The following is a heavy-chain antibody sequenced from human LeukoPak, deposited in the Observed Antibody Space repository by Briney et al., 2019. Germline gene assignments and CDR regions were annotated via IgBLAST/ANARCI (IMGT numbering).Heavy chain of an antibody. Sequence: GGSLRLSCAASGFTFSSFEMHWVRQVPGKGLEWVSYISSSGDTLYYANSMKGRFTISRDNAKNSLYLQMNSLRAEDTAVYYCVGADYDILTGYYIDYWGQGTLVTVSS. CDR2: ISSSGDTL. J-gene: IGHJ4*02. CDR1: GFTFSSFE. V-gene: IGHV3-48*03. CDR3: VGADYDILTGYYIDY. D-gene: IGHD3-9*01.